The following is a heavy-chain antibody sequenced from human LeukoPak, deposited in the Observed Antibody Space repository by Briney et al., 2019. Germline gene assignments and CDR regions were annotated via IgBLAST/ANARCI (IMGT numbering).Heavy chain of an antibody. J-gene: IGHJ4*02. CDR3: ARDPDYAPRGDY. CDR1: GFIFSSYT. Sequence: PGGSLRLSCAASGFIFSSYTMNWVRQAPGKGLEWVSSINSASDYIYYADSVKGRFTISRDNAKNSLYLQMNSPRADDTAMYYCARDPDYAPRGDYWGQGTLVTISS. V-gene: IGHV3-21*01. CDR2: INSASDYI. D-gene: IGHD3-16*01.